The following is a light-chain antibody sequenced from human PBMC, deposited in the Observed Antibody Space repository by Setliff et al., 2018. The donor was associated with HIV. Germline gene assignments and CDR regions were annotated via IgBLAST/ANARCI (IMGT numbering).Light chain of an antibody. J-gene: IGKJ1*01. CDR1: QTIDNIY. V-gene: IGKV3-20*01. CDR2: GVS. CDR3: EQYGTTPRT. Sequence: EIVLTQYPGNLSLSPGERATLSCRDSQTIDNIYFAWYQQKPGQAPRLLIYGVSDRATGIPDRFSGSGSGTDFTLTISRLEPEDFAVYDCEQYGTTPRTFGQGTKVEIK.